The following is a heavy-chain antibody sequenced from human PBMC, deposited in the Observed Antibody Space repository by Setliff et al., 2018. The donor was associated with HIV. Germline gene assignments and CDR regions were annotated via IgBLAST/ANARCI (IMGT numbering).Heavy chain of an antibody. D-gene: IGHD2-2*01. J-gene: IGHJ6*03. CDR2: IIPILGLA. CDR3: ARGPKDCTSTSCRYYYYYYYYMDV. CDR1: GGTFNSYA. Sequence: GASVKVSCKASGGTFNSYAISWVRQAPGRGLEWMGGIIPILGLANYAQKFQGRVTIIADKSTSTVYMEVSRLRSEDTAMYYCARGPKDCTSTSCRYYYYYYYYMDVWGKGTPVTVSS. V-gene: IGHV1-69*10.